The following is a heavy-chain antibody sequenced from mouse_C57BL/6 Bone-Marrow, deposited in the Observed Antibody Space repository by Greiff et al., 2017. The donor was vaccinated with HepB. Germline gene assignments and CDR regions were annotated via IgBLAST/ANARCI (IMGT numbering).Heavy chain of an antibody. CDR2: ISSGGSYT. D-gene: IGHD1-1*01. Sequence: EVQLVESGGDLVKPGGSLKLSCAASGFTFSSFGMSWVRQTPDKRLEWVATISSGGSYTYYPDSVKGRFTISRDNAKNTLYLQMSSLKSEDTAMYYCARPFLLRGFAYWGQGTLVTVSA. CDR1: GFTFSSFG. V-gene: IGHV5-6*01. CDR3: ARPFLLRGFAY. J-gene: IGHJ3*01.